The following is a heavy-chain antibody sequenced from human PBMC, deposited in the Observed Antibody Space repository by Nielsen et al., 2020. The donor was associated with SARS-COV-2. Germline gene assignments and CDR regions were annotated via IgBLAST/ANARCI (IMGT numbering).Heavy chain of an antibody. V-gene: IGHV1-46*01. Sequence: ASVKVSCKASGYTFTGFAISWVRQAPGQGLEWMAIINPVDDSTNYAQKFQGRVTMTRDTSTNTVYMELSSLRSEDTAVYYCARGGFAVVFPTYDYWGQGTLVTVSS. CDR3: ARGGFAVVFPTYDY. CDR1: GYTFTGFA. CDR2: INPVDDST. J-gene: IGHJ4*02. D-gene: IGHD3-3*01.